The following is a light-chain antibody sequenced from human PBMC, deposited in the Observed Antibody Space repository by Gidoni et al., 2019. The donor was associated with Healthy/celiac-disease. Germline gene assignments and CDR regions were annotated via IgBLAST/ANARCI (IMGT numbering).Light chain of an antibody. Sequence: DIVLTQSPLSLPVTPGEPASISCRSSQSLLHSNGYNYLDWYLQKPGQSPQLLIYLGSHRASGVPDRCSGSGSGTDFTLKISRVEAEDVGVYYCMQALQTHTFGPGTKVDIK. J-gene: IGKJ3*01. CDR2: LGS. CDR3: MQALQTHT. CDR1: QSLLHSNGYNY. V-gene: IGKV2-28*01.